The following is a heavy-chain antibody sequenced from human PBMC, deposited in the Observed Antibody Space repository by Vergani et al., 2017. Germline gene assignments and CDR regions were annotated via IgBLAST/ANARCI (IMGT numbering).Heavy chain of an antibody. CDR3: ARAAFYYDSSVYYSVFDY. Sequence: EVQLVESGGGLVQPGGSLRLSCAASGFTFSSSGMNWVRQAPGKGLEWGSYISSSSSTKYYAEPVKGRFAISRDNAKNSLYLQMNSLRAEDTAVYYCARAAFYYDSSVYYSVFDYWGQGTLVTVSS. J-gene: IGHJ4*02. CDR1: GFTFSSSG. V-gene: IGHV3-48*01. D-gene: IGHD3-22*01. CDR2: ISSSSSTK.